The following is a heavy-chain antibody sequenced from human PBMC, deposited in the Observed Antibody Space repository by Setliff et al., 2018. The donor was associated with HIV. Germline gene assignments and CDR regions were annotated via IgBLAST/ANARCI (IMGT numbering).Heavy chain of an antibody. CDR1: GFTFSSYG. V-gene: IGHV3-7*03. Sequence: SLRLSCAASGFTFSSYGMHWVRQAPGKGLEWVANIGEDGTEKHYVDSLKGRFTISRDNAKNSLYLQINGLRVEDTAVYFCARGGGSYWYWGQGAVVTVSS. CDR3: ARGGGSYWY. J-gene: IGHJ4*02. D-gene: IGHD3-10*01. CDR2: IGEDGTEK.